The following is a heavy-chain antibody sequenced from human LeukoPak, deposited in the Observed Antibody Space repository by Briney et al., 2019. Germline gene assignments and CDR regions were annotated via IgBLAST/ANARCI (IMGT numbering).Heavy chain of an antibody. CDR1: GSPFIEYS. D-gene: IGHD1-1*01. Sequence: GGSLRLSCTASGSPFIEYSMNWVRQAPGKGLEWISYIGIDSGNTKYADSVRGRFTISTDKAKNSLYLQMNSLRVEDTAVYYCARDHNYAFDNWGQGTLVSVAS. V-gene: IGHV3-48*01. CDR3: ARDHNYAFDN. J-gene: IGHJ4*02. CDR2: IGIDSGNT.